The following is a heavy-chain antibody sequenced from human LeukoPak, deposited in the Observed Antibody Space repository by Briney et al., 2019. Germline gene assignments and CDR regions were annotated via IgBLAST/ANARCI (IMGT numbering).Heavy chain of an antibody. CDR3: ARVYYGSGSSRCFDY. J-gene: IGHJ4*02. CDR1: GFTFSSYS. D-gene: IGHD3-10*01. V-gene: IGHV3-21*01. CDR2: ISSSSSYI. Sequence: GGSLRLSCAASGFTFSSYSMNWVRQAPGKGLEWVSSISSSSSYIYYADSVKGRFTISRDNAKNSLYVQMNSLRAEDTAVYYCARVYYGSGSSRCFDYWGQGTLVTVSS.